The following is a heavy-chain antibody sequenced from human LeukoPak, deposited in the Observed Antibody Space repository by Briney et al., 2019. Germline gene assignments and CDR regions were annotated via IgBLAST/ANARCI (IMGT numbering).Heavy chain of an antibody. CDR3: AKVMRSSSWIDAFDI. CDR2: IRYDGSNK. CDR1: GFTFSNYD. V-gene: IGHV3-30*02. J-gene: IGHJ3*02. D-gene: IGHD6-13*01. Sequence: PGGSLRLSCAASGFTFSNYDIHWVRQAPGKGLEWVAFIRYDGSNKYYADSVKGRFTISRDNSKNTLYLQMNSLRAEDTAVYYCAKVMRSSSWIDAFDIWGQGTMVTVSS.